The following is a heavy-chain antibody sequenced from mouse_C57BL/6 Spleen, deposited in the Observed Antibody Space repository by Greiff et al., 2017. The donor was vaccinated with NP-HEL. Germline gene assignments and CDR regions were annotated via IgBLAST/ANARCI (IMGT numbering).Heavy chain of an antibody. CDR2: IHPSDSDP. CDR1: GYTFTSYW. J-gene: IGHJ1*03. V-gene: IGHV1-74*01. CDR3: AISTSTTVVAHWYFDV. Sequence: QVQLQQPGAELVKPGASVKVSCKASGYTFTSYWMHWVKQRPGQGLEWIGRIHPSDSDPNYNQKLKGKATLTVDKSSSTAYMQLSSLTSEDAAVYCCAISTSTTVVAHWYFDVLGTGTTVPVSS. D-gene: IGHD1-1*01.